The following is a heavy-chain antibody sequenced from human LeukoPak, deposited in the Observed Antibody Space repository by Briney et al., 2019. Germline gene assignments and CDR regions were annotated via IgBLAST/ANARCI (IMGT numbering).Heavy chain of an antibody. D-gene: IGHD3-16*01. CDR1: GGSISSYY. CDR3: ARGGSGRDYYYYGMDV. V-gene: IGHV4-59*13. CDR2: IYYSGST. J-gene: IGHJ6*02. Sequence: PSETLSLPCTVSGGSISSYYWSWIRQPPGKGLEWIGYIYYSGSTNYNPSLKSRVTISVDTSKNQFSLKLGSVTAADTAVYYCARGGSGRDYYYYGMDVWGQGTTVTVSS.